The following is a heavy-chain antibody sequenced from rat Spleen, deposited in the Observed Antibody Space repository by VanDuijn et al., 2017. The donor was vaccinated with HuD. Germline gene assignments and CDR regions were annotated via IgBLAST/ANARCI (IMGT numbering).Heavy chain of an antibody. Sequence: EVQLVESGGGLVQPGRSLKLSCVASGFTFSNYGTHWIRQAPTKGLEWVASISPTGGSTYYRDSVKWRFTISRDNAKSTLYLQMDSLRSEDTATYYCVSHGARIARFAYWGQGTLVTVSS. V-gene: IGHV5-19*01. D-gene: IGHD3-1*01. CDR1: GFTFSNYG. J-gene: IGHJ3*01. CDR2: ISPTGGST. CDR3: VSHGARIARFAY.